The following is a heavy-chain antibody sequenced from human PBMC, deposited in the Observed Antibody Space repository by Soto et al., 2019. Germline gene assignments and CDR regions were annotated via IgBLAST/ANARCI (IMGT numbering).Heavy chain of an antibody. CDR2: LDPEDGET. D-gene: IGHD1-26*01. V-gene: IGHV1-24*01. J-gene: IGHJ5*02. Sequence: ASVKVSCKVSGYTLTELSMHWVRQAPGKGLEWMGGLDPEDGETIYAQKFQGRVTMTEDTSTDTAYMELSSLRSEDTAVYYCATPHSGSYNWFDPWGQGTLVTVSS. CDR3: ATPHSGSYNWFDP. CDR1: GYTLTELS.